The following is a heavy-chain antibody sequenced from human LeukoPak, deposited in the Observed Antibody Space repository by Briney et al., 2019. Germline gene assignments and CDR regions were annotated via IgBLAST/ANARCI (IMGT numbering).Heavy chain of an antibody. J-gene: IGHJ4*02. CDR3: AKGAYDYIEMGYFDS. D-gene: IGHD5-12*01. CDR2: ISSSGGGT. CDR1: GFTFSIYA. V-gene: IGHV3-23*01. Sequence: GGSLRLSCAASGFTFSIYAMSWVRQAPGKGLEWVSGISSSGGGTYYADSVKGRFTISRDNSKNTVFLQMSSLRPDDTAIYYCAKGAYDYIEMGYFDSWGQGTLVTVSS.